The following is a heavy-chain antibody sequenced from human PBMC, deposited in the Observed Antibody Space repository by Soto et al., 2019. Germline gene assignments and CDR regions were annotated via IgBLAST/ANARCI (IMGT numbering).Heavy chain of an antibody. CDR2: INPNIGNA. D-gene: IGHD2-21*02. CDR3: ARSIVVVTALDY. Sequence: GASVKVSCKVSGYTFTTYDITWVRQATGQGLEWMGGINPNIGNANYAQKFQGRVTITRDTSASTAYMELSSLRSEDTAVYYCARSIVVVTALDYWGQGTLVTVSS. CDR1: GYTFTTYD. J-gene: IGHJ4*02. V-gene: IGHV1-8*01.